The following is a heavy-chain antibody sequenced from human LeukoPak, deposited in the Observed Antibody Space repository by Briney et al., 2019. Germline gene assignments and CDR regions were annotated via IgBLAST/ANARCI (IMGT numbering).Heavy chain of an antibody. D-gene: IGHD3-10*01. Sequence: GGSLRLSCAASGFTFSSYAMHWVRQAPGKGLEWVAVISYDGSNKYYADSVKGRFTISRDNSKNTLCLQMNSLRAEDTAVYYCARLWFGESHFDYWGQGTLVTVSS. V-gene: IGHV3-30-3*01. J-gene: IGHJ4*02. CDR1: GFTFSSYA. CDR3: ARLWFGESHFDY. CDR2: ISYDGSNK.